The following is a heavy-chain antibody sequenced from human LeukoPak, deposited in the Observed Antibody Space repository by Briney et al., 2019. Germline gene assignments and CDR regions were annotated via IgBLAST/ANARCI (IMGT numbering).Heavy chain of an antibody. J-gene: IGHJ4*02. CDR2: LYSGGSA. CDR3: ARDQGLPGSGVISFEH. V-gene: IGHV3-53*01. CDR1: GITVINNY. D-gene: IGHD3-10*01. Sequence: GGSLRLSCVVSGITVINNYMSWVRQAPGKGLEWVSVLYSGGSAYYADSVKGRFTISRDNSKNTLYLQMNSLRVEDTAVYYCARDQGLPGSGVISFEHWGQGTLVTVSS.